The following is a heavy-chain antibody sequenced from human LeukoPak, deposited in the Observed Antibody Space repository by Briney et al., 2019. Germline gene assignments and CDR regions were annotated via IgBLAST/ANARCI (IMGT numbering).Heavy chain of an antibody. CDR2: INHSGST. D-gene: IGHD5-18*01. Sequence: NPSETLSLTCAVYGGSFSGYYWSWIRQPPGKGLEWIGEINHSGSTNYNPSLKSRVTISVDTSKNQFSLKLSSVTAADTAVYYCARRGYSYGARATLFDYWGQGTLVTVSS. J-gene: IGHJ4*02. CDR3: ARRGYSYGARATLFDY. CDR1: GGSFSGYY. V-gene: IGHV4-34*01.